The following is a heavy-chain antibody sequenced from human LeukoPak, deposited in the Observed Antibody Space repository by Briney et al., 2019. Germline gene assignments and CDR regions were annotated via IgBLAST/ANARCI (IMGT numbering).Heavy chain of an antibody. J-gene: IGHJ4*02. Sequence: ASVKVSCKASGYTFTSYGISWVRQAPGQGLEWMGWISAYNGYTNYAQKLQGRVTMTTDTSTSTAYMELRSLRSDDTAVYYCARDGRDYDFWSGYYQGMDYWGQGTLVTVSS. D-gene: IGHD3-3*01. V-gene: IGHV1-18*01. CDR1: GYTFTSYG. CDR2: ISAYNGYT. CDR3: ARDGRDYDFWSGYYQGMDY.